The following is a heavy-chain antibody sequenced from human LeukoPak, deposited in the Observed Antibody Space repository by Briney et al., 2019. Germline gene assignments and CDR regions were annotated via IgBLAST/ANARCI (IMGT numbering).Heavy chain of an antibody. CDR1: GYTFTSYD. D-gene: IGHD3-10*01. Sequence: ALVKVSCKASGYTFTSYDINWVRQATGQGLEWVGWMNPNNGKTGYAQKFQGRVTMTGNTSITTAYMELSSLRPDDTAVYYCARFGVGNYYYGMDVWGQGTTVIVSS. J-gene: IGHJ6*02. CDR3: ARFGVGNYYYGMDV. CDR2: MNPNNGKT. V-gene: IGHV1-8*01.